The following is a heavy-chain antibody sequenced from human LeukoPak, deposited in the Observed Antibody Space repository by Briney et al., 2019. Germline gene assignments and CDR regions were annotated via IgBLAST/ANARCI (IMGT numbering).Heavy chain of an antibody. CDR3: ARDITGTADY. Sequence: GGSLRLSCAASGFTVSSNYMSWVRQAPGKGLEWVSVIYSGGSTYYADSVKGRYTISRDNSKNTLYLQMNSLRAEDTAVYYCARDITGTADYWGQGTLVTVSS. D-gene: IGHD1-20*01. CDR1: GFTVSSNY. J-gene: IGHJ4*02. V-gene: IGHV3-66*02. CDR2: IYSGGST.